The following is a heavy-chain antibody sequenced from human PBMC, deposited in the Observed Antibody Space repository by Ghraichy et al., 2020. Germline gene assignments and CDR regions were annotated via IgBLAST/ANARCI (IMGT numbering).Heavy chain of an antibody. D-gene: IGHD2-15*01. CDR3: AKDIGGAATFSDAFDI. J-gene: IGHJ3*02. V-gene: IGHV3-43*02. CDR2: ISGDGGST. Sequence: KDLEWVSLISGDGGSTYYADSVKGLFTISRENSKNSLYLKMNSLRTDDTSFYYCAKDIGGAATFSDAFDIWGQGT.